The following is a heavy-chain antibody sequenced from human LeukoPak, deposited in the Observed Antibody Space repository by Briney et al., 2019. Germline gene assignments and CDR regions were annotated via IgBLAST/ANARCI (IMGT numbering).Heavy chain of an antibody. CDR1: GSTFSDYY. CDR3: AKDGWGGYTGAPHY. D-gene: IGHD5-12*01. J-gene: IGHJ4*02. CDR2: ISSSGSTI. Sequence: GGSLRLSCAASGSTFSDYYMSWIRQAPGKGLEWVSYISSSGSTIYYADSVKGRFTISRDNSKNTLYLQMNSLRAEDTAVYYCAKDGWGGYTGAPHYWGQGTLVTVSS. V-gene: IGHV3-11*01.